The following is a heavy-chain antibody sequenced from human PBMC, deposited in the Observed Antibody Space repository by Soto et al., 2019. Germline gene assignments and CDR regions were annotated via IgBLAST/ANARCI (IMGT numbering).Heavy chain of an antibody. V-gene: IGHV4-4*07. Sequence: SETLSLTCTVGDGSISGYYWSWTRQSAGKGLEWIGRIYSTGITDKNPSFKSRVTMSVDTSKNQLVLKLRSVTAADTAVYYCARGPRGQLSGMDVWGQGTTVTVSS. J-gene: IGHJ6*02. CDR3: ARGPRGQLSGMDV. CDR2: IYSTGIT. CDR1: DGSISGYY. D-gene: IGHD3-10*01.